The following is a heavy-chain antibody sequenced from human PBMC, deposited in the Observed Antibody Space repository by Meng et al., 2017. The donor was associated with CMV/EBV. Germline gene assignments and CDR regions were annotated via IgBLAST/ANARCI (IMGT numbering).Heavy chain of an antibody. CDR1: GGSVSSGSYY. CDR3: ARDPYPSYDFWSGPNPKYYYYGMDV. Sequence: GSLRLSCTVSGGSVSSGSYYWSWIRQPPGKGLEWIGYIYYSGSTNYNPSLKSRVTISVDTSRNQFSLKLSSVTAADTAVYYCARDPYPSYDFWSGPNPKYYYYGMDVWGQGTTVTVSS. V-gene: IGHV4-61*01. J-gene: IGHJ6*02. CDR2: IYYSGST. D-gene: IGHD3-3*01.